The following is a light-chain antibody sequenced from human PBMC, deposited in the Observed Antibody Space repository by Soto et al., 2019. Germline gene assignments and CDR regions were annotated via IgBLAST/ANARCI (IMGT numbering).Light chain of an antibody. J-gene: IGKJ1*01. CDR3: QQSYSTPWT. V-gene: IGKV1-39*01. Sequence: DIQMTQSPSSLSASVGDRVTITCRASQSISSYLNWYQQKPGKAPKLLIYAASSLQSGVPSRFSGCGSGTDFTLTISSLQPEDFATYYCQQSYSTPWTFGRGTKVEIK. CDR2: AAS. CDR1: QSISSY.